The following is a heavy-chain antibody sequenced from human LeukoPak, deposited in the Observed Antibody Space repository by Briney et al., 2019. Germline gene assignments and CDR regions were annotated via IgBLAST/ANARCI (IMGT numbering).Heavy chain of an antibody. J-gene: IGHJ4*02. Sequence: PGGSLRLSCAASGFTFSSYAMSWVRQAPGKGLEWVSAISGSGDRTHYADSVKGRFTISRDNSKNTLSLQMNSLRAEDTAVYYCAQNWNDDCWGQGTLVTVSS. CDR2: ISGSGDRT. CDR1: GFTFSSYA. V-gene: IGHV3-23*01. D-gene: IGHD1-1*01. CDR3: AQNWNDDC.